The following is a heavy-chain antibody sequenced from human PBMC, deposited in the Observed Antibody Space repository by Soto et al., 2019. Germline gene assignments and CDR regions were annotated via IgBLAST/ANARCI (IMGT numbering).Heavy chain of an antibody. Sequence: EVQLVESGGGLVKPGGSLRLSCAASGFTFSSYSMNWVRQAPGKGLEWVSSISSSSSYIYYADSVKGRFTISRDNAKNSLYLQMNSLRAGDTAVYYCAISSSWLYYFDYWGQGTLVTVSS. CDR3: AISSSWLYYFDY. V-gene: IGHV3-21*01. J-gene: IGHJ4*02. CDR2: ISSSSSYI. D-gene: IGHD6-13*01. CDR1: GFTFSSYS.